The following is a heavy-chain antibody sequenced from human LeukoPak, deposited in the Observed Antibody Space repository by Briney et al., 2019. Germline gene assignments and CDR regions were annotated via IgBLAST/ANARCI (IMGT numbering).Heavy chain of an antibody. CDR1: GFTFSDYY. CDR2: ISSSGSTI. D-gene: IGHD6-19*01. J-gene: IGHJ4*02. V-gene: IGHV3-11*04. Sequence: GGSLRLSCAASGFTFSDYYMSWIRQAPGEGLEWVSYISSSGSTIYYADSVKGRFTISRDNAKNSLYLQMNSLRAEDTAVYYCARDGSPVAREFDYWGQGTLVTVSS. CDR3: ARDGSPVAREFDY.